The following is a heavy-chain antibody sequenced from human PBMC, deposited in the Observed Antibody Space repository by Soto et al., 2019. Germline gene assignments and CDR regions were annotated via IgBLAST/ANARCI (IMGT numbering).Heavy chain of an antibody. V-gene: IGHV3-48*02. CDR3: ARASGYDSSGYYFPDAFDI. D-gene: IGHD3-22*01. CDR1: GFTFSSYS. J-gene: IGHJ3*02. CDR2: ISSSSSTI. Sequence: PGGSLRLSCAASGFTFSSYSMNWVRQAPGKGLEWVSYISSSSSTIYYADSVKGRFTISRDNAKNSLYLQMNSLRDEDTAVYYCARASGYDSSGYYFPDAFDIWGQGTMVTVSS.